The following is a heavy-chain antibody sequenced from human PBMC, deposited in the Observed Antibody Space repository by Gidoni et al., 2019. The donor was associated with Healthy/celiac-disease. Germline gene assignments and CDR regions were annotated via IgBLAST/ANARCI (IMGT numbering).Heavy chain of an antibody. CDR2: IIPIFGTA. D-gene: IGHD5-18*01. J-gene: IGHJ3*02. CDR1: GGTFSSYA. V-gene: IGHV1-69*06. Sequence: QVQLVQSGAEVKKPGSSVKVSCKASGGTFSSYAISWVRQAPGQGLEWMGGIIPIFGTANYAQKFQGRVTITADKSTSTAYMELSSLRSEDTAVYYCARDKRVEMATADAFDIWGQGTMVTVSS. CDR3: ARDKRVEMATADAFDI.